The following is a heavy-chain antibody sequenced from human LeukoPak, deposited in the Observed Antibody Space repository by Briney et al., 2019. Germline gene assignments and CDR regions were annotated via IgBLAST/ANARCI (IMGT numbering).Heavy chain of an antibody. CDR1: GYTFTSYY. Sequence: GASVKVSCKASGYTFTSYYMHWVRLAPGQGLEWMGIINPSGGSTSYAQKFQGRVTMTRDMSTSTVYMELSSLRSEDTAVYYCASPAMAFIDQGRYNYYYYMDVWGKGTTVTVSS. J-gene: IGHJ6*03. V-gene: IGHV1-46*01. D-gene: IGHD5-18*01. CDR3: ASPAMAFIDQGRYNYYYYMDV. CDR2: INPSGGST.